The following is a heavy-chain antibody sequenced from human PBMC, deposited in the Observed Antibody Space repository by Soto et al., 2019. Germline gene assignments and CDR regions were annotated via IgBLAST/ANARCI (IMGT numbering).Heavy chain of an antibody. CDR2: ISNRGDT. D-gene: IGHD2-15*01. CDR1: GSFAMDTY. V-gene: IGHV3-66*01. Sequence: EVQLVESGGGLVQPGGSLRLSSTASGSFAMDTYLTWFGQAPGKGLGGVSVISNRGDTHYADSVRGRFSLSRDISDNTLHLQMNNLRVEDTAVYYCAREPRYCRGGSCSITGDAYDIWGQGTMVTVSS. CDR3: AREPRYCRGGSCSITGDAYDI. J-gene: IGHJ3*02.